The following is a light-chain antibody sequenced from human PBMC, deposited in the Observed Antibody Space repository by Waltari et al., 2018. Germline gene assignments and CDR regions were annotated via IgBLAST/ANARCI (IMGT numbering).Light chain of an antibody. Sequence: SYELTQPLSASVALGQTASLTCGGSDIGTKNVHWYQQKPGQAPVLVLYRDSSRPSGVPERFSGSNSGTTATLTISGAQAGDEADYYCQVWDTRKNWVFGGGTKLTVL. J-gene: IGLJ3*02. CDR2: RDS. CDR3: QVWDTRKNWV. CDR1: DIGTKN. V-gene: IGLV3-9*01.